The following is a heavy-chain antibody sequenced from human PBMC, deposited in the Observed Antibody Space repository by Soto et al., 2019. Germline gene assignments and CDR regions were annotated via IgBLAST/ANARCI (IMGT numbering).Heavy chain of an antibody. D-gene: IGHD2-21*02. CDR2: TNAGNGNT. CDR1: GYTFTSYA. Sequence: GASVKVSCKASGYTFTSYAIHWVRQAPGQRLEWMGWTNAGNGNTKYSQKFQGRVTITRDTSASTAYMELSSLRSEDTAVYYCARVVAYCGGDCYPTDYWGQGTLVTVSS. J-gene: IGHJ4*02. CDR3: ARVVAYCGGDCYPTDY. V-gene: IGHV1-3*01.